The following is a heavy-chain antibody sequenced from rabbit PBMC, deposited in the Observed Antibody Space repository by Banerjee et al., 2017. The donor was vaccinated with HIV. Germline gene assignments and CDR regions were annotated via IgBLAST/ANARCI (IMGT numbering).Heavy chain of an antibody. CDR1: GFSFSSSDY. Sequence: LEESGGDLVKPGASLTLTCTASGFSFSSSDYMCWVRQAPGKGLEWISCIAGSSSGFTYSASWAKGRFTISKTSSTTVTLQMTSLTAADTATYFCARDLTGVIGWNFGWWGQGTLVTVS. CDR2: IAGSSSGFT. J-gene: IGHJ3*01. CDR3: ARDLTGVIGWNFGW. V-gene: IGHV1S40*01. D-gene: IGHD4-1*01.